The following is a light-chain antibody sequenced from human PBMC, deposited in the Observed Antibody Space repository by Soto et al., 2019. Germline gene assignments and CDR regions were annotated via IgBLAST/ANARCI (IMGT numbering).Light chain of an antibody. CDR3: LQYGVPLWT. Sequence: EIALTQSPGTLSLSPGEIATLSCRASQSVTANYLAWYQQKPGQAPRLLIYGASIGATGIPDRFSGSGSGTDFTLTISRLEPEDFAVYYCLQYGVPLWTFGQGTKVEIK. CDR1: QSVTANY. J-gene: IGKJ1*01. V-gene: IGKV3-20*01. CDR2: GAS.